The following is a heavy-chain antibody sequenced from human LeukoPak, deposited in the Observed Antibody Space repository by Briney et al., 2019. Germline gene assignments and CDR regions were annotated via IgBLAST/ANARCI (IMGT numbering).Heavy chain of an antibody. CDR2: VSAYNGNT. V-gene: IGHV1-18*01. Sequence: ASVKVSCKASGYTFTNYGFNWVRQAPGQGLEWMGWVSAYNGNTDYTQKLQGRITMTTDTSTSTAYMELRSLRSDDTAVYYCARTYYYDSRGTTRAADWGQGTLVTVSS. CDR3: ARTYYYDSRGTTRAAD. CDR1: GYTFTNYG. J-gene: IGHJ4*02. D-gene: IGHD3-22*01.